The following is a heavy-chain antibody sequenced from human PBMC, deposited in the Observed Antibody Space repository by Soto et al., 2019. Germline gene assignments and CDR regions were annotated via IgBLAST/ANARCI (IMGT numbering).Heavy chain of an antibody. CDR1: GFTFSSYG. D-gene: IGHD3-10*01. J-gene: IGHJ4*02. CDR2: ISYDGSNK. Sequence: GGSLRLSCAASGFTFSSYGMHWVRQAPGKGLEWVAVISYDGSNKYYADSVKGRFTISRDNSKNTLYLQMNSLRAEDTAVYYCAKVGRRLRGVIYSDYFDYWGQGTLVTVSS. V-gene: IGHV3-30*18. CDR3: AKVGRRLRGVIYSDYFDY.